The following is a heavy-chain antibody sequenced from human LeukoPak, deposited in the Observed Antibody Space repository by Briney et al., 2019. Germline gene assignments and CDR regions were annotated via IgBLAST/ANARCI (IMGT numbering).Heavy chain of an antibody. V-gene: IGHV1-69*13. CDR1: GGTFSSYA. CDR2: IIPIFGTA. J-gene: IGHJ6*02. Sequence: SVKVSCKASGGTFSSYAISWVRQAPGQGLEWMGGIIPIFGTANYAQKFQGRVTITADESTSTAYMELSSLRSEDTAVYYCARVFGGGIAVAGHSDYYYYYGMDVWGQGTTVTVSS. D-gene: IGHD6-19*01. CDR3: ARVFGGGIAVAGHSDYYYYYGMDV.